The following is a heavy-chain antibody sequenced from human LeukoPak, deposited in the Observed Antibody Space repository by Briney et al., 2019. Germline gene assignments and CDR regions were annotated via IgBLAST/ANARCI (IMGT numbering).Heavy chain of an antibody. J-gene: IGHJ4*02. Sequence: ASVKVSCKASGYTFTSYYMHWVRQAPGQGLEWMGIINPSGGSTSYAQKFQGRVTMTWDTSTSTVYMELSSLRSEDTAVYYCARGHMITFGGVIGHDYWGQGTLVTVSS. CDR2: INPSGGST. CDR1: GYTFTSYY. V-gene: IGHV1-46*01. CDR3: ARGHMITFGGVIGHDY. D-gene: IGHD3-16*02.